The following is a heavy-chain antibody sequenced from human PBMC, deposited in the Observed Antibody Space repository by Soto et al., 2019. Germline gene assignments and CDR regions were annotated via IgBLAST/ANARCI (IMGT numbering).Heavy chain of an antibody. CDR3: ARSIVVVTALDY. CDR2: INAGNGNT. V-gene: IGHV1-3*05. D-gene: IGHD2-21*02. Sequence: QVQLVQSGAEEKKPGASVKVSCKASGYTFTSYAMHWVRQAPGQRLEWMGWINAGNGNTKYSQKFQGRVTITRDTPASTANMERSSLRSEDTAVYYCARSIVVVTALDYWGRGTLVTVSS. J-gene: IGHJ4*02. CDR1: GYTFTSYA.